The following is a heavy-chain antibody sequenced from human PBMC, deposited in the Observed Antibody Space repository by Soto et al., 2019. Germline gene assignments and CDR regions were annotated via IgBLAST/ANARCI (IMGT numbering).Heavy chain of an antibody. CDR1: GYTFTSYY. CDR2: INPSGGST. V-gene: IGHV1-46*01. Sequence: ASVKVSWKASGYTFTSYYMHWVRQAPGQGLEWMGIINPSGGSTSYAQKFQGRVTMTRDTATSTVYMELSSLRSEDTAVYYCARESVGQDFDYWGQGTLVTVSS. CDR3: ARESVGQDFDY. J-gene: IGHJ4*02.